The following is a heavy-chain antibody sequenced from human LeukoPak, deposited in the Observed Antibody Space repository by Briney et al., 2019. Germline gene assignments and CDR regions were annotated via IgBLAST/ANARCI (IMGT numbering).Heavy chain of an antibody. Sequence: GGSLRLSCAASGFTFSSYWMSWVRQAPGKGLEWVANIKQDGSEKYCVDSVKGRFTISRDNAKNSLYLQMNSLRAEDTAVYYCARGHPLGYCSSTSCYGGLDYWGQGTLVTVSS. V-gene: IGHV3-7*01. J-gene: IGHJ4*02. CDR3: ARGHPLGYCSSTSCYGGLDY. CDR2: IKQDGSEK. CDR1: GFTFSSYW. D-gene: IGHD2-2*01.